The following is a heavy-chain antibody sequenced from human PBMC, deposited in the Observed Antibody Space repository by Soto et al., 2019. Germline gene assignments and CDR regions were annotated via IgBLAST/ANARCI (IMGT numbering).Heavy chain of an antibody. D-gene: IGHD3-9*01. Sequence: PGGSLRLSCAASGFTFSSYSMNWVRQAPGKGLEWVSSISSSSSYIYYADSVKGRFTTSRDNAKNSLYLQMNSLKASDTAIYYCARQAYHFDGNSFGYWGQGTLVTVSS. CDR1: GFTFSSYS. CDR2: ISSSSSYI. J-gene: IGHJ4*02. V-gene: IGHV3-21*04. CDR3: ARQAYHFDGNSFGY.